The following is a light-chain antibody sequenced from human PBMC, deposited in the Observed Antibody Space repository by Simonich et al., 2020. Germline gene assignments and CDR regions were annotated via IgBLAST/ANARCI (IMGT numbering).Light chain of an antibody. V-gene: IGLV2-14*01. Sequence: QSALTQPASVSGSPGQSITISCTGTSSDVGGYHYATWYQQHTANAPKLMIYDVSRRLSGGSNSFSGSKSGTAASRASRGVRSEDEADYYCAAWDDSLSGWVFGGGTKLTVL. CDR2: DVS. CDR3: AAWDDSLSGWV. J-gene: IGLJ3*02. CDR1: SSDVGGYHY.